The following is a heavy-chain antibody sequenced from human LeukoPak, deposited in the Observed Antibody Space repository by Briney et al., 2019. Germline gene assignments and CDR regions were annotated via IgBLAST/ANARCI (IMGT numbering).Heavy chain of an antibody. CDR3: AREEAAAGIDY. CDR1: GGSFSGYY. Sequence: SETLSLTCAVYGGSFSGYYWSWIRQPPGKGLEWIGEINHSGSTNYNPSLKSRVTISVDTSKNQFSLKLSSVTAADTAVYYCAREEAAAGIDYWGQGTLVTVSS. D-gene: IGHD6-13*01. CDR2: INHSGST. V-gene: IGHV4-34*01. J-gene: IGHJ4*02.